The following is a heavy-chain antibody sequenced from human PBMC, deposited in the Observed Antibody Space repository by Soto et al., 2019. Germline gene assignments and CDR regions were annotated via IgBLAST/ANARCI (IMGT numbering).Heavy chain of an antibody. J-gene: IGHJ6*03. D-gene: IGHD1-26*01. CDR1: GFSFSDYY. CDR3: ANLAKNYYHYMDV. Sequence: GGSLRLSCAASGFSFSDYYMSWIRQAPGKGLEWVSLISTSGSSTDYADSVKGRFTISRDNAKNSLSLQMNSLRAKDTAVYYCANLAKNYYHYMDVWGKGTTVTVSS. V-gene: IGHV3-11*01. CDR2: ISTSGSST.